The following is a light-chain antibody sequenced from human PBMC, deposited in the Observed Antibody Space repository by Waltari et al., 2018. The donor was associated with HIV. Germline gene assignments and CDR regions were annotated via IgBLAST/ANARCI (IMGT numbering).Light chain of an antibody. Sequence: SYELTQPPSVSVSPGQTARITCSGDALPTQYAYWYQQKPGKAPVVVIYKDSERPSGIPERLSGSSSGTTVTLTISGVQTEDEADYYCQSVDRSRVVFGGGTKLTVL. CDR2: KDS. CDR1: ALPTQY. V-gene: IGLV3-25*03. CDR3: QSVDRSRVV. J-gene: IGLJ2*01.